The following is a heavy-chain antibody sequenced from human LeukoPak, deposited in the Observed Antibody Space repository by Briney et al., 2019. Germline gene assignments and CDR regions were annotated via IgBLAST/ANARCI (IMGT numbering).Heavy chain of an antibody. Sequence: ASVKVSCKASGYIFTGYYMHWVRQAPGQGLEWMGWINPNSGGTNYAQKFQGRVTMTRDTSISTAYMELSRLRSDDTAVYYCAITAENNIVVVPAAMDYWGQGTLVTVSS. CDR2: INPNSGGT. CDR1: GYIFTGYY. J-gene: IGHJ4*02. CDR3: AITAENNIVVVPAAMDY. D-gene: IGHD2-2*01. V-gene: IGHV1-2*02.